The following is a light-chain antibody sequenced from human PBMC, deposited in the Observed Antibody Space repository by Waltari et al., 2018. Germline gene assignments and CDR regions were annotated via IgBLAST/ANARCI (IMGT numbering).Light chain of an antibody. CDR3: QQYGSSPWT. CDR2: GAS. CDR1: QSVSSSY. Sequence: EIVLTQSPGTLSLSPGERATLSCRASQSVSSSYLAWYQQKPGQAPRLLIYGASSRATGIPDRFRGSGSGTDFPLTISRLEPEDFAVYYCQQYGSSPWTFGQGTKVKIK. J-gene: IGKJ1*01. V-gene: IGKV3-20*01.